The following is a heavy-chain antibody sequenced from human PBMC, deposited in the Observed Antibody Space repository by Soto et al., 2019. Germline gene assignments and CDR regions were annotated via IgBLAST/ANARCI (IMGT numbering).Heavy chain of an antibody. CDR3: ARDHLHSSGFNWFDP. J-gene: IGHJ5*02. CDR1: GGSISSGDYY. Sequence: SETLSLTCTVSGGSISSGDYYWSWIRQRPGKGLEWIGYIYYSGSTYYNPSLKSRVTISVDTSKNQFSLKLSSVTAADTAVYYCARDHLHSSGFNWFDPWGQGTLVTVSS. D-gene: IGHD3-22*01. CDR2: IYYSGST. V-gene: IGHV4-30-4*01.